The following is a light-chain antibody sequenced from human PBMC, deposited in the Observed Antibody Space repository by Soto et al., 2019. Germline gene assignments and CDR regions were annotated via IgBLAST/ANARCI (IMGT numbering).Light chain of an antibody. V-gene: IGKV3-20*01. CDR2: GAS. CDR3: QLYVSSVT. J-gene: IGKJ1*01. Sequence: EIVLTQSPGSLSLSPGERATLSCRASQSVDSSFFAWYQQKPGQAPRLLIYGASNRATGIPDRFSGSGSGTDFTLIIRRLEPEDFAVYYCQLYVSSVTVGQGTKVEIK. CDR1: QSVDSSF.